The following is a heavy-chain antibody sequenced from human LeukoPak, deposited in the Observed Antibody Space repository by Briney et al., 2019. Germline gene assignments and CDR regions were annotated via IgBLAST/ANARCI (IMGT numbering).Heavy chain of an antibody. CDR1: GSTFSSYA. CDR3: ATIAVAGTTRSPVDY. CDR2: ISGSGGST. Sequence: GGSLRLSCAASGSTFSSYAMSWVRQAPGKGLEWVSAISGSGGSTYYADSVKGRFTISRDNSKNTLYLQMNSLRAEDTAVYYCATIAVAGTTRSPVDYWGQGTLVTVSS. J-gene: IGHJ4*02. V-gene: IGHV3-23*01. D-gene: IGHD6-19*01.